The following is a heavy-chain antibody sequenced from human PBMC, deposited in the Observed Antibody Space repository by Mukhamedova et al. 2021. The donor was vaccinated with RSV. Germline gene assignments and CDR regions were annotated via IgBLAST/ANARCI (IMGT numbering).Heavy chain of an antibody. V-gene: IGHV3-48*03. J-gene: IGHJ4*02. CDR3: ARATWPAFDR. Sequence: VSHIGSDTTTMYYTDSVKGRFTISRDNAKNTLYLQMNNLRVEDTAVYYCARATWPAFDRWGQGTLVDVSS. CDR2: IGSDTTTM.